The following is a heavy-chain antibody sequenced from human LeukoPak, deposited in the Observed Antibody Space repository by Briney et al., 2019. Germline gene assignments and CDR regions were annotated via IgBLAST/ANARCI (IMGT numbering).Heavy chain of an antibody. D-gene: IGHD3-10*01. V-gene: IGHV3-30*02. CDR2: IGSWGITK. CDR3: ARDRGV. CDR1: GLNLRNCV. J-gene: IGHJ4*02. Sequence: GGSLRLSCGVWGLNLRNCVVQWGRGARAGVVEGGALIGSWGITKYYADSEKGRFIVSRDNSDSTLYLQMNSLYTEDTAMYYCARDRGVWGQGNLVTVSS.